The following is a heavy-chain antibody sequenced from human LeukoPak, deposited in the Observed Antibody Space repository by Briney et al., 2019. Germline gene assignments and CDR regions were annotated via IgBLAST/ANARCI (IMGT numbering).Heavy chain of an antibody. V-gene: IGHV3-23*01. CDR2: ISCSVGST. CDR3: ANRGIAVAGSANTFDI. Sequence: GGSLRLSCAASGFTFSSYAMSWVRQAPGKGLEWVSAISCSVGSTYYADSVKGRFTISRDNSKNTLYLQMNSLRAEDTAVYYCANRGIAVAGSANTFDIWGQGTMVTVSS. CDR1: GFTFSSYA. D-gene: IGHD6-19*01. J-gene: IGHJ3*02.